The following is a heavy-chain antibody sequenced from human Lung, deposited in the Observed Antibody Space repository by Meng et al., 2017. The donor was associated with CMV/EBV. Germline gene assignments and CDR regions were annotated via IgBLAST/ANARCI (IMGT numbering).Heavy chain of an antibody. CDR2: INWNGSST. Sequence: GGSXRLXCAASGFTFDDYGMSWVRQAPGKGLEWVSGINWNGSSTGYADSVKGRFTISRDNAKNSLYLQMNSLRAEDTALYHCARGAGTAMAPAGYWGKGTXVTGSS. CDR1: GFTFDDYG. V-gene: IGHV3-20*01. D-gene: IGHD5-18*01. CDR3: ARGAGTAMAPAGY. J-gene: IGHJ4*02.